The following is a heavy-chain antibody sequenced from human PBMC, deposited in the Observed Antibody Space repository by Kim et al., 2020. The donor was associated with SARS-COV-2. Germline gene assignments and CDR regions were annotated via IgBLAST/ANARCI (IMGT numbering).Heavy chain of an antibody. Sequence: GGSLRLSCAASGFTFSSYAMHWVRQAPGKGLEWVAVISYDGSNKYYADSVKGRFTISRDNSKNTLYLQMNSLRAEDTAVYYCATVLLWFGELFLNDDAF. CDR3: ATVLLWFGELFLNDDAF. CDR1: GFTFSSYA. CDR2: ISYDGSNK. V-gene: IGHV3-30*04. D-gene: IGHD3-10*01. J-gene: IGHJ3*01.